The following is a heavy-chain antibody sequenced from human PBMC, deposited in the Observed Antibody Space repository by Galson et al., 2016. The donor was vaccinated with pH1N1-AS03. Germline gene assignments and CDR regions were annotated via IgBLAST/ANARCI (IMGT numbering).Heavy chain of an antibody. V-gene: IGHV1-2*02. CDR3: ARDPRGPCTSATCPTTHYFGMDV. J-gene: IGHJ6*02. Sequence: SVKVSCKASGYTFSDYFIHWVRQAPGQGLEWMGWINPDSGGTKYAQKFQGRVTMTRDTSVSTAYMELYGLKSDDTAVYYCARDPRGPCTSATCPTTHYFGMDVWGQGTTVIVSS. D-gene: IGHD2-2*01. CDR1: GYTFSDYF. CDR2: INPDSGGT.